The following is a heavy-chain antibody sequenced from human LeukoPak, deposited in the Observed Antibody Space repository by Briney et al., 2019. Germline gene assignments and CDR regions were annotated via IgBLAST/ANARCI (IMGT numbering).Heavy chain of an antibody. CDR3: SRGTDAYKCGNS. Sequence: SETLSLTCAVYGGSFSGYYWTWIRQPPGKGLEWIGEIHYSGRINYNPSLKSRVAISADTSNNHFSLKMNSVTAADTAVYYCSRGTDAYKCGNSWGQGTLVTVSS. CDR2: IHYSGRI. D-gene: IGHD5-24*01. CDR1: GGSFSGYY. J-gene: IGHJ4*02. V-gene: IGHV4-34*01.